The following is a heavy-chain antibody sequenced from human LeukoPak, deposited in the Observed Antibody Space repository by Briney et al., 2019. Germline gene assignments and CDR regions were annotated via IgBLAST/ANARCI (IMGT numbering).Heavy chain of an antibody. CDR1: GGTFSSYA. D-gene: IGHD3-3*01. CDR2: IIPILGIA. CDR3: ASMVSPSTSITIFGVVMERANWFDP. V-gene: IGHV1-69*04. J-gene: IGHJ5*02. Sequence: GASVKVSCKASGGTFSSYAISWVRQAPGQGLEWMGRIIPILGIANYAQKFQGRVTITADKSTSTAYMELSSLRSEDTAVYYCASMVSPSTSITIFGVVMERANWFDPWGQGTLVTVSS.